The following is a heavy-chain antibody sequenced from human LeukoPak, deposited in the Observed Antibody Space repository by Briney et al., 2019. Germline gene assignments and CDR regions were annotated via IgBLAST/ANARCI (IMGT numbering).Heavy chain of an antibody. V-gene: IGHV3-23*01. D-gene: IGHD3-3*01. CDR3: AKGLGVVIDFLVFDN. CDR1: DFSFITYA. Sequence: GGSLRLSCAASDFSFITYAMSWVRQAPGKGLEWVSTISGGGDATYYADSVKGRFTISRDNSKNTLYLQMNSLRAEDTAIYYCAKGLGVVIDFLVFDNWGQGTLVTVSS. CDR2: ISGGGDAT. J-gene: IGHJ4*02.